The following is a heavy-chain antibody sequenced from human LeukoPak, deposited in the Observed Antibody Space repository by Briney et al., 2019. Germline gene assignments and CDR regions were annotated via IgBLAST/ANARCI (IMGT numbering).Heavy chain of an antibody. CDR3: ARHFGTSYYYYYGMDV. CDR1: GVSISSYY. V-gene: IGHV4-59*08. J-gene: IGHJ6*02. D-gene: IGHD3-10*01. CDR2: IYYSGST. Sequence: PSETLSLTCTVSGVSISSYYWSWIRQPPGKGLEWIGYIYYSGSTNYNPSLKSRVTISVDTSKNQFSLKLSSVTAADTAVYYCARHFGTSYYYYYGMDVWGQGTTVTVSS.